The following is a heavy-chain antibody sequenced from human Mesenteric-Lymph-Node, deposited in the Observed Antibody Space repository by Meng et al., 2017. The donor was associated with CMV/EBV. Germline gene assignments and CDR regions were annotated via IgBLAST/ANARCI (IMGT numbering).Heavy chain of an antibody. J-gene: IGHJ5*02. V-gene: IGHV1-2*02. CDR3: ARENVEPYYYDSRGWFDP. CDR1: GYTFTGYY. D-gene: IGHD3-22*01. Sequence: ASVKVSCKASGYTFTGYYMHWVRQAPGQGLEWMGWINPNSGGTNYAQKFQGRVTMTRDTSISTAYMELSRLRSDDTAVYYCARENVEPYYYDSRGWFDPWGQGTLVTVSS. CDR2: INPNSGGT.